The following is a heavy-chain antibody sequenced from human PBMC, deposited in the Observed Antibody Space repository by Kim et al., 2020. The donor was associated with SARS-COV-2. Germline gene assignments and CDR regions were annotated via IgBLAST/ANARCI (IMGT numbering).Heavy chain of an antibody. Sequence: SETLSLTCTVSGASVSSDNSCWGWIRQPPGQGLQWIASIHYTGNTYYDPSLRSRVTISRDTSKNQFSLSLSSLTAADTAVYYCARKPIYSGAFYYFYYWG. CDR2: IHYTGNT. CDR1: GASVSSDNSC. J-gene: IGHJ4*01. V-gene: IGHV4-39*01. CDR3: ARKPIYSGAFYYFYY. D-gene: IGHD2-21*01.